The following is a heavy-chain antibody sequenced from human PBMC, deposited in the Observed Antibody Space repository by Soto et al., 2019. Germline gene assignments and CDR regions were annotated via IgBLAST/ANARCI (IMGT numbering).Heavy chain of an antibody. CDR3: ADTNYYGSGKGYYLGN. V-gene: IGHV2-5*02. Sequence: QITLKESGPTLVKPTETLTLTCTFSGFSLTTSGMGVGWVRQPPGKALEWLALIYWDGGQFYSPSLKNRLTITKDTSENRVVLTMTNMDPVDTGTYYCADTNYYGSGKGYYLGNWGQGALVTVSS. CDR1: GFSLTTSGMG. J-gene: IGHJ4*02. CDR2: IYWDGGQ. D-gene: IGHD3-10*01.